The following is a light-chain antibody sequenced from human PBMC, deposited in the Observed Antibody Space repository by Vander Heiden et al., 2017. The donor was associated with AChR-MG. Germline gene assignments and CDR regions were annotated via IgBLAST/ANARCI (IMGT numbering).Light chain of an antibody. V-gene: IGLV1-51*01. J-gene: IGLJ7*01. CDR1: SSNIGNNY. CDR3: GTWDTSLSGAV. Sequence: HSVLTQPPSVSAAPGQKFTISCSGSSSNIGNNYVSWYQQLPGTAPKLLIYDNNQRPSGIPDRFSGSKSGTSATLGITGLQTGDEADYYCGTWDTSLSGAVFGGGTQLTVL. CDR2: DNN.